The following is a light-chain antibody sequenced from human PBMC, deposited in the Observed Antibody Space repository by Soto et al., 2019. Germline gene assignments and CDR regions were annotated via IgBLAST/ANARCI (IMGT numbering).Light chain of an antibody. J-gene: IGKJ1*01. V-gene: IGKV1-27*01. CDR3: QKYNSAPMT. Sequence: DIQMTQSPSSLSASVGDRVTITCRASQGISNNLAWYQQKPGNVPKLLIYAASTLKSGVPSRFSGSGSGTDFTLTISSLQPEDVATYYCQKYNSAPMTFGRGTKVEIK. CDR2: AAS. CDR1: QGISNN.